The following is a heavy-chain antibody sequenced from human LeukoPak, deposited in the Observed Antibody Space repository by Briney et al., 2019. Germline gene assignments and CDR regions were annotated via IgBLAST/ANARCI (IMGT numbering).Heavy chain of an antibody. CDR3: ASDDFDY. D-gene: IGHD3/OR15-3a*01. V-gene: IGHV3-7*03. Sequence: GGSLRLSCTVSGFTFSSFYMSWVRQAPGKGLEWVANINQDGGETNYVDSVKGRFTISRDNAKKSLYLQMNSLRSDDTAVYYCASDDFDYWGQGTLVTVSS. J-gene: IGHJ4*02. CDR2: INQDGGET. CDR1: GFTFSSFY.